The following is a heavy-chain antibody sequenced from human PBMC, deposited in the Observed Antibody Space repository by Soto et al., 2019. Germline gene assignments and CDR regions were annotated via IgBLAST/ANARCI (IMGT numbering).Heavy chain of an antibody. D-gene: IGHD3-9*01. V-gene: IGHV1-69*04. Sequence: SVKVSCKAPGGTFSSYTISWVRQAPGQGLEWMGRIIPILGIANYAQKFQGRVTITADKSTSTAYMELSSLRSEDTAVYYCARDLRNYYIMTGTPPRDGLYRGQGTLLTLSS. CDR3: ARDLRNYYIMTGTPPRDGLY. J-gene: IGHJ4*02. CDR2: IIPILGIA. CDR1: GGTFSSYT.